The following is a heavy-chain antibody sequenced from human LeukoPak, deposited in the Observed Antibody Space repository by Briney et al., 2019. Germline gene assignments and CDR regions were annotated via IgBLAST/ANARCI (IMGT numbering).Heavy chain of an antibody. CDR1: GGSFSGYY. Sequence: PSETLSLTCAVYGGSFSGYYWSWIRQPPGKGLEWIGEINHSGSTNYNPSLKSRVTISVDTSKNQFSLKLSSVTAADTAVYYCARATMVRGVGAWGQGTLVTVPS. V-gene: IGHV4-34*01. D-gene: IGHD3-10*01. CDR3: ARATMVRGVGA. J-gene: IGHJ5*02. CDR2: INHSGST.